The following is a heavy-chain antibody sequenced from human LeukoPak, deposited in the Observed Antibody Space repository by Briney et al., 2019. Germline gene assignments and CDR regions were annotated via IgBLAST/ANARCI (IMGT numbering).Heavy chain of an antibody. V-gene: IGHV3-49*03. J-gene: IGHJ4*02. CDR2: IRSKAYGGTT. CDR1: GFTFGDYA. CDR3: TRHPDCSGGSCHLFDY. D-gene: IGHD2-15*01. Sequence: GGSLRLSCTASGFTFGDYAMSWFRQAPGKGLEWVGFIRSKAYGGTTEYAASVKGRFTISRDDSKSIAYLQMNSLKTEDTAVYYCTRHPDCSGGSCHLFDYWGQGTLVTVSS.